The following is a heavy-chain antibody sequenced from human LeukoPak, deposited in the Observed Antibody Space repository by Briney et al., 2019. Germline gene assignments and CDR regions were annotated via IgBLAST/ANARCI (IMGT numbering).Heavy chain of an antibody. V-gene: IGHV4-59*01. CDR2: IYYSGST. D-gene: IGHD3-16*01. CDR1: GGSISNKY. Sequence: SETLSLTCTVSGGSISNKYWSWIRQPPGKGLEWIGYIYYSGSTNYNPSLKSRVTILVDTSKNQFSLKLSSVTAADTAVYFCARGGYYYYMDVWGKGTTVTISS. CDR3: ARGGYYYYMDV. J-gene: IGHJ6*03.